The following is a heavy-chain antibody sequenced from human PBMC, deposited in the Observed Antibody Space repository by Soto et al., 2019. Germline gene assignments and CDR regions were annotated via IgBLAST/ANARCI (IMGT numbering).Heavy chain of an antibody. CDR1: GFTFSSYS. J-gene: IGHJ4*01. D-gene: IGHD1-20*01. Sequence: GSLRLSCAASGFTFSSYSINWVRQAPGKGLEWVSSISSSSSYIYYADSVKSRFTISRDNAKNSLSLQMNSLRAEDTAVYDCATLYMCNYLHYWGQGALVTASS. V-gene: IGHV3-21*01. CDR2: ISSSSSYI. CDR3: ATLYMCNYLHY.